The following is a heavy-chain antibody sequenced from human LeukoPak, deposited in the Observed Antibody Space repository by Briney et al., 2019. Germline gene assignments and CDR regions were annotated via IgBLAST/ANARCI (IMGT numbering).Heavy chain of an antibody. CDR3: AKSRGESRGASNY. D-gene: IGHD1-26*01. J-gene: IGHJ4*02. CDR1: GYTFSSYA. V-gene: IGHV3-23*01. CDR2: ISGSGDTT. Sequence: PGGPLRLSCAASGYTFSSYAMNWVRQAPGKGLEWVSFISGSGDTTYYADSVKGRFTISRDKSKNTPYLQMNSLRAEDTAVYYCAKSRGESRGASNYWGQGTLVTVSS.